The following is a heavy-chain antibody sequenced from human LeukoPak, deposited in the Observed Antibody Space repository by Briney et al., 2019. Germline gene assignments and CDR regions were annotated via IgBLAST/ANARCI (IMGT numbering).Heavy chain of an antibody. Sequence: EGSLRLSCAASGFTFSSYERNWVRQAPGKGLEWVSYISSSGSTIYYADSVKGRFTISRHNAKNSLYLQMNSLRAEDTAVYYCARDTYSGSDYWGQGTLVTVSS. D-gene: IGHD3-10*01. J-gene: IGHJ4*02. CDR1: GFTFSSYE. CDR2: ISSSGSTI. CDR3: ARDTYSGSDY. V-gene: IGHV3-48*03.